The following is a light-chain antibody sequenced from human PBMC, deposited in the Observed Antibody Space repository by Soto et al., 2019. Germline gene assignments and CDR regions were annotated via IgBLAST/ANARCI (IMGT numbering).Light chain of an antibody. Sequence: EVVLTQSPATLSVSPGERASLSCRASENISRNLAGHQHQPGQAPRLLIYGASTHVTGIPARFRGSGSGTHFTLTISRLLSEDTAIYYCQHYDNWPHTFGEGTKLEIK. CDR1: ENISRN. CDR2: GAS. CDR3: QHYDNWPHT. V-gene: IGKV3-15*01. J-gene: IGKJ2*01.